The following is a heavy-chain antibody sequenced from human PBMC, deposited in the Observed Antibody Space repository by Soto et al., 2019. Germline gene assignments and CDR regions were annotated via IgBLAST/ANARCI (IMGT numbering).Heavy chain of an antibody. Sequence: GASVKVSCKASGGTFSSYAISWVRQAPGQGLEWMGGIIPIFGAANYAQKFQGRVTITADESTSTAYMELSSLRSEDTAVYYCARDTTPIFGQSDVWGQGTTVTVSS. V-gene: IGHV1-69*13. CDR1: GGTFSSYA. J-gene: IGHJ6*02. CDR3: ARDTTPIFGQSDV. CDR2: IIPIFGAA. D-gene: IGHD3-3*01.